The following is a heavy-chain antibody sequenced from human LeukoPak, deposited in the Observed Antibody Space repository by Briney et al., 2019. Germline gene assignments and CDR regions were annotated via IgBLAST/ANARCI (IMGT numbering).Heavy chain of an antibody. CDR3: ARVTYYYDSKDAFDI. CDR1: GGSFSGYY. D-gene: IGHD3-22*01. J-gene: IGHJ3*02. V-gene: IGHV4-34*01. CDR2: INHSGST. Sequence: SETLSLTCAVYGGSFSGYYWSWIRQPPGKGREGIGEINHSGSTNYNPSLKSRVTISVDTSKNQFSLKLSSVTTADTAVYYCARVTYYYDSKDAFDIWGQGTMVTVSS.